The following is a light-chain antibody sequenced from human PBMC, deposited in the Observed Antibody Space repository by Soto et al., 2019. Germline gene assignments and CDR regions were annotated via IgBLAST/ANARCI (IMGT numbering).Light chain of an antibody. J-gene: IGLJ2*01. Sequence: QSALTQPASVSGSYGQSVTISCTGTSSDVGGYNYVSWYQHHPGKAPKLMIYDVSTRPSGVPDRFSGSKSGNTASLAISGLQAEDEGDYYCCSYADTYNLVFGGGTK. CDR3: CSYADTYNLV. CDR1: SSDVGGYNY. V-gene: IGLV2-11*01. CDR2: DVS.